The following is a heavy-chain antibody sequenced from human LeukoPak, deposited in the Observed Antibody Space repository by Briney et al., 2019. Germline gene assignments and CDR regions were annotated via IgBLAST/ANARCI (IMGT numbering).Heavy chain of an antibody. CDR1: GYTFTSYY. V-gene: IGHV1-46*01. CDR3: ARDQEMATISLQWSYFDY. J-gene: IGHJ4*02. Sequence: AAVKVSFQASGYTFTSYYMHWLRQAPWQGLEWMGIINPCGGSTSYAQKFQGRVTMTSDTSTSTVYMEVSSLRSEDTAVYYCARDQEMATISLQWSYFDYWGQGTLVTVSS. CDR2: INPCGGST. D-gene: IGHD5-24*01.